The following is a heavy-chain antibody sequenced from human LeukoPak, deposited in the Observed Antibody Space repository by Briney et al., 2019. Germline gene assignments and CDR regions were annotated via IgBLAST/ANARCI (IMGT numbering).Heavy chain of an antibody. Sequence: GGSLRLSCAASGFTFTNYAMSWVRQAPGKGLEWVSAISDRGDRQYYADSVKGRFTISRDNSKNTLYLQMNSLRAEDTAVYYCAKASPPDFWSGYYLDFDYWGQGTLVTVSS. J-gene: IGHJ4*02. CDR3: AKASPPDFWSGYYLDFDY. V-gene: IGHV3-23*01. CDR2: ISDRGDRQ. D-gene: IGHD3-3*01. CDR1: GFTFTNYA.